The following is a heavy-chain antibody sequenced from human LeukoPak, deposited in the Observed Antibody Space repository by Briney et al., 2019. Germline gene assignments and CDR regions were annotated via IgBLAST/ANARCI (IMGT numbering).Heavy chain of an antibody. Sequence: PSETLSLTCTVSGDSISSSYYWSWFRQLPGKGLEWIGFIYHSGKTYYNPSHKSRFTILIDTSKNQFSLKVSSVTAADTAVYYCARDAGYYFDFWGQGTLVTVSS. J-gene: IGHJ4*02. D-gene: IGHD6-13*01. CDR1: GDSISSSYY. V-gene: IGHV4-31*03. CDR3: ARDAGYYFDF. CDR2: IYHSGKT.